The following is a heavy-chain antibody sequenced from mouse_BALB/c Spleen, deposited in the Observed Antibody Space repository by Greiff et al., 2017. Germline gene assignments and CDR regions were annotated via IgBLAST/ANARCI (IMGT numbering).Heavy chain of an antibody. CDR3: ARHYYGSSYDYAMDY. CDR2: IYPGDGDT. Sequence: VQVVESGAELVRPGSSVKISCKASGYAFSSYWMNWVKQRPGQGLEWIGQIYPGDGDTNYNGKFKGKATLTADKSSSTAYMQLSSLTSEDSAVYFCARHYYGSSYDYAMDYWGQGTSVTVSS. D-gene: IGHD1-1*01. CDR1: GYAFSSYW. J-gene: IGHJ4*01. V-gene: IGHV1-80*01.